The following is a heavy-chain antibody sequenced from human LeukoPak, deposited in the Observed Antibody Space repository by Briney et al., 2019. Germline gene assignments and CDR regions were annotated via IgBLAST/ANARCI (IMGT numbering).Heavy chain of an antibody. CDR2: IWYDGSNK. CDR3: AKVRIAVAGDAFDI. CDR1: GFTFSSYG. J-gene: IGHJ3*02. Sequence: GGSLRLSCAASGFTFSSYGMHWVRQAPGKGLEWVAVIWYDGSNKYYADSVKGRFTISRDNSKNTLYLQMNSLRAEDTAVYYCAKVRIAVAGDAFDIWGQGTMVTVSS. D-gene: IGHD6-19*01. V-gene: IGHV3-33*06.